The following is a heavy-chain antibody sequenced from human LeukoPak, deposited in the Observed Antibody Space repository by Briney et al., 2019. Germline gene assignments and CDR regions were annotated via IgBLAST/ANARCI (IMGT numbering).Heavy chain of an antibody. D-gene: IGHD6-19*01. J-gene: IGHJ4*02. CDR2: ISAYNGNT. Sequence: ASAKVSCKASGYTFTSYGISWVRQAPGQGLEWMGWISAYNGNTNYAQKLQGRVTMTTDTSTSTAYMELRSLRSDDTAVYYCARDFLGVAVAGNFDYWGQGTLVTVSS. CDR1: GYTFTSYG. V-gene: IGHV1-18*01. CDR3: ARDFLGVAVAGNFDY.